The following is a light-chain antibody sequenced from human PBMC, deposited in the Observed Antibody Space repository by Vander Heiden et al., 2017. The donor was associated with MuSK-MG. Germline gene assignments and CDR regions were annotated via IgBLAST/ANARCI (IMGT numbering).Light chain of an antibody. CDR1: NIETKS. CDR2: YDT. Sequence: SYVLTPPPSVCVPPGKTVRITGGGDNIETKSVHWYQQRPGQAPVLVISYDTDRPSVIPERFSGSNSGNTATLSISRVEAGDEADYYCQVWDSSGDHAVFGGGTQLTVL. J-gene: IGLJ7*01. V-gene: IGLV3-21*04. CDR3: QVWDSSGDHAV.